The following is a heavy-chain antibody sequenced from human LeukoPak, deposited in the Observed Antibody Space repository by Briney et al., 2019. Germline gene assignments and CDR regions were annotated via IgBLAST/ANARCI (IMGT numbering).Heavy chain of an antibody. CDR3: ARGGVRDYVWGSYRYPSPH. V-gene: IGHV1-8*01. CDR2: MNPNSGNT. D-gene: IGHD3-16*02. J-gene: IGHJ4*02. Sequence: ASVKVSCKASGYTFTSYDINWVRQATGQGLEWMGWMNPNSGNTGYAQKFQGRVTMTRNTSISTAYMELSSLRSEATAVYYCARGGVRDYVWGSYRYPSPHWGQGTLVTVSS. CDR1: GYTFTSYD.